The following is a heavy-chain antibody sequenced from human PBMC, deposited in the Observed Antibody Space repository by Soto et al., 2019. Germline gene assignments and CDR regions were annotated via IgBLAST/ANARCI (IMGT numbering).Heavy chain of an antibody. CDR2: INHSGST. J-gene: IGHJ6*02. CDR1: GGSFSGYY. V-gene: IGHV4-34*01. CDR3: ARDGHRPARYCSSTSCYTVYKRGGYGMDV. D-gene: IGHD2-2*02. Sequence: KASETLSLTCAVYGGSFSGYYWSWIRQPPGKGLEWIGEINHSGSTNYNPSLKSRVTISVDTSKNQFSLKLSSVTAADTAVYYCARDGHRPARYCSSTSCYTVYKRGGYGMDVWGQGTTVTVSS.